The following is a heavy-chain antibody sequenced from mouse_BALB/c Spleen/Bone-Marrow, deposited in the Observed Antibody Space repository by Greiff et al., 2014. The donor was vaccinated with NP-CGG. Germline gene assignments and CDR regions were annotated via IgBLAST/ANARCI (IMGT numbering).Heavy chain of an antibody. CDR3: TGAPGFAD. CDR1: GYTFTSYW. CDR2: IYPGSGST. Sequence: LQQSGSELVRPGASVKLSCKASGYTFTSYWMHWVKQRPGQGLEWIGNIYPGSGSTNYDEKFKSKATLTVDTSSNTAYMQLSSLTSVDSAVYYCTGAPGFADWGQGTLVTVSA. V-gene: IGHV1S22*01. J-gene: IGHJ3*01.